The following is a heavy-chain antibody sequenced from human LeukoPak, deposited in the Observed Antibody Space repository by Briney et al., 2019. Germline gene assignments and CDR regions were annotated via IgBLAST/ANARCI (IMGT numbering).Heavy chain of an antibody. J-gene: IGHJ6*02. CDR3: ARGGGLDV. V-gene: IGHV3-7*03. CDR1: GFTFNDYT. CDR2: INPSGSVK. Sequence: PGTSLRLSCVASGFTFNDYTMHWVRQAPGKGLEWVASINPSGSVKYYVNSVKGRFTISRDNAKNSLYLQMSNLRAEDTAVYFCARGGGLDVWGQGATVTVSS. D-gene: IGHD3-16*01.